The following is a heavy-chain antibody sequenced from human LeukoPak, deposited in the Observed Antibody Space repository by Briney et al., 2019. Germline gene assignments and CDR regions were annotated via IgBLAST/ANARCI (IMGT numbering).Heavy chain of an antibody. Sequence: GGSLRLSCAASGFTFSSYWMHWVRQAPGKGLEWVSTISGSAGSTYYADSVKGRFTISRDNSKNTLYLQMNSLRAEDTALYYCAKVGVTMVRGVIKAEYSQHWGQGTLVTVSS. J-gene: IGHJ1*01. D-gene: IGHD3-10*01. V-gene: IGHV3-23*01. CDR2: ISGSAGST. CDR1: GFTFSSYW. CDR3: AKVGVTMVRGVIKAEYSQH.